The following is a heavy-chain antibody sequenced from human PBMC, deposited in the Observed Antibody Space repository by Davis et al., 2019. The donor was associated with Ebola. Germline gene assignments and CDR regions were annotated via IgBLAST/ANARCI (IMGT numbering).Heavy chain of an antibody. CDR2: INHSGST. D-gene: IGHD6-19*01. CDR3: ARALGYNSGHTGADY. J-gene: IGHJ4*02. CDR1: GGSISSGGYY. Sequence: SETLSLTCTVSGGSISSGGYYWSWIRQPPGKGLEWIGEINHSGSTNYNPSLMSRVTISVDTSMNQFSLKLRSVTAADTAVYYCARALGYNSGHTGADYWGQGTLVTVSS. V-gene: IGHV4-39*07.